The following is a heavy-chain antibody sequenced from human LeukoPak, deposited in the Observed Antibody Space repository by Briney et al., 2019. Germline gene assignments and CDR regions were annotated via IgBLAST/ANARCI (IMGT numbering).Heavy chain of an antibody. Sequence: SQTLSLTCAVSGGSISSGGYSWGWIRQPPGKGLEWIGYIYHSGSTYYNPSLKSRGTISVDRSKNQFSLKLSSVTAADTAVYYCARLLWFGEFSYNWFDPWGQGTLVTVSS. CDR3: ARLLWFGEFSYNWFDP. CDR1: GGSISSGGYS. V-gene: IGHV4-30-2*01. J-gene: IGHJ5*02. D-gene: IGHD3-10*01. CDR2: IYHSGST.